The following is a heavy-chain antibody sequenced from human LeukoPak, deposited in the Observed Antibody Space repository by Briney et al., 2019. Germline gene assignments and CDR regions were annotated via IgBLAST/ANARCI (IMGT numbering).Heavy chain of an antibody. J-gene: IGHJ6*02. V-gene: IGHV4-4*07. CDR2: IYTSGST. D-gene: IGHD6-13*01. CDR3: ARDRVGVAAGYYYGMDV. Sequence: PSETLSLTCTVSGGSISSYYWSWIRQPAGKGLVWIGRIYTSGSTNYNPSLKSRVTMSVDTSKNQFSLKLSSVTAADTAVYYCARDRVGVAAGYYYGMDVWGQGTTVTVSS. CDR1: GGSISSYY.